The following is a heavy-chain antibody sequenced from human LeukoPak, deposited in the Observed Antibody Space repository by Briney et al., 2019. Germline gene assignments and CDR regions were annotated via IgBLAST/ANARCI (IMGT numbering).Heavy chain of an antibody. Sequence: SQTLSLTCTVSGGSISSGSYYWSWIRQPAGKGLEWIGRIYTSGSTNYNPSLKSRVPISVDTSKNQFSLKLSSVTAADTAVYYCARAIAAAPDYWGQGTLVTVSS. CDR1: GGSISSGSYY. CDR3: ARAIAAAPDY. V-gene: IGHV4-61*02. J-gene: IGHJ4*02. CDR2: IYTSGST. D-gene: IGHD6-13*01.